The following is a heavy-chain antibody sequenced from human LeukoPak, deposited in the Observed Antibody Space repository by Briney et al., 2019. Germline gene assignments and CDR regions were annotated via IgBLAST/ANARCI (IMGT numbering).Heavy chain of an antibody. V-gene: IGHV3-7*01. CDR1: GFTFSSYG. D-gene: IGHD3-22*01. Sequence: PGGSLRLSCAASGFTFSSYGMHWVRQAPGKGLEWVANIKQDGSEIHYVDSVKGRFTISRDNAKNSLYLQMNSLRAEDTAVYYCAVFRMDYDTSGHSSYFDYWGQGTLVTVSS. J-gene: IGHJ4*02. CDR3: AVFRMDYDTSGHSSYFDY. CDR2: IKQDGSEI.